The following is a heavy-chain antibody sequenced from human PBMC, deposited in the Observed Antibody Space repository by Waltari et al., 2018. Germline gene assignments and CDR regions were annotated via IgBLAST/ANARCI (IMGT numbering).Heavy chain of an antibody. D-gene: IGHD2-2*01. CDR2: IGTAGDT. J-gene: IGHJ6*02. V-gene: IGHV3-13*01. CDR1: GFTSSSYD. CDR3: ARVQNRRYCSSTSCYYYYYGMDV. Sequence: EVQLVESGGGLVQPGGSLRLSCAASGFTSSSYDMHWVRQATGNDLEWVSAIGTAGDTYYPGSVKGRFTISRENAKNSLYLQMNSLRAGDTAVYYCARVQNRRYCSSTSCYYYYYGMDVWGQGTTVTVSS.